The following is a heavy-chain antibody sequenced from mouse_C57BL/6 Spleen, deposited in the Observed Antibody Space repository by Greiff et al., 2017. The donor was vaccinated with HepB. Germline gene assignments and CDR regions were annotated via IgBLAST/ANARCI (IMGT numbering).Heavy chain of an antibody. V-gene: IGHV1-19*01. J-gene: IGHJ3*01. Sequence: EVQLQQSGPVLVKPGASVKMSCKASGYTFTDYYMNWVKQSHGKSLEWIGVINPYNGGTSYNQKFKGKATLTVDKSSSTAYMELNSLTSEDSAVYYCARYDGYYEGGFLYWGQGTLVTVSA. D-gene: IGHD2-3*01. CDR1: GYTFTDYY. CDR3: ARYDGYYEGGFLY. CDR2: INPYNGGT.